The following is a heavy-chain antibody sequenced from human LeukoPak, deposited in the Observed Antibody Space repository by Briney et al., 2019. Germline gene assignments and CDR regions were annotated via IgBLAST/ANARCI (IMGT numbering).Heavy chain of an antibody. Sequence: PGGSLRLSCAASGFTFSSYAMHWVRQAPGKGLEWVAVISYDGSNKYYADSVKGRFTISRDNSKNTLYLQMNSLRAEDTALYYCAKGRPGMSTVTTSNWFDPWGQGTLVTVSS. CDR3: AKGRPGMSTVTTSNWFDP. J-gene: IGHJ5*02. CDR2: ISYDGSNK. CDR1: GFTFSSYA. D-gene: IGHD4-17*01. V-gene: IGHV3-30-3*01.